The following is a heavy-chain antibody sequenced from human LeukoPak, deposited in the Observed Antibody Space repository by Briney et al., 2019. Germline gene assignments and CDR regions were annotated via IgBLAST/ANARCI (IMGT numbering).Heavy chain of an antibody. Sequence: GGSLRLSCAASGFTFSDHYMSWIRQAPGKGLEWVSYISGSGSTIYYADSVKGRFTISRDNANNSLYLQMNSLRAEDTAVYYCARDPLYCSSTSCYDYWGQGTLVTVSS. V-gene: IGHV3-11*04. D-gene: IGHD2-2*01. J-gene: IGHJ4*02. CDR2: ISGSGSTI. CDR3: ARDPLYCSSTSCYDY. CDR1: GFTFSDHY.